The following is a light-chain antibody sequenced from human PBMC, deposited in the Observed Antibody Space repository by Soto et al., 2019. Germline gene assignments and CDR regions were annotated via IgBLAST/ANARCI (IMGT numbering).Light chain of an antibody. Sequence: EIELTQSPGTLSLSTGERATLSCRASQSVSSSYLAWYQQKPGQAPRLLIYGASSRATGIPDRFSGSGSGTDFTLTISRLEPEDFAVYYCQQYNNWPITFGQGTRLEI. CDR3: QQYNNWPIT. V-gene: IGKV3-20*01. CDR2: GAS. J-gene: IGKJ5*01. CDR1: QSVSSSY.